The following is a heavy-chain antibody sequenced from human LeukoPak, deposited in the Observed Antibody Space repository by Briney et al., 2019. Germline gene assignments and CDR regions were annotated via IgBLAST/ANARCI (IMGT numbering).Heavy chain of an antibody. J-gene: IGHJ4*02. D-gene: IGHD1-7*01. CDR3: ARDGLELGVVYYFDY. CDR1: GYTFTSYG. CDR2: ISAYNGNT. V-gene: IGHV1-18*01. Sequence: GASVKVSCKASGYTFTSYGISWVRQAPGQGLEWMGWISAYNGNTNYAQKLQGRVTMTTDTSTSTAYMELRSLRSDDTAVYYCARDGLELGVVYYFDYWGQGTLVTVSS.